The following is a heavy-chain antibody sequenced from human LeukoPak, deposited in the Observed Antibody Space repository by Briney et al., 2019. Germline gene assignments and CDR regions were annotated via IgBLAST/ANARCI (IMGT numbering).Heavy chain of an antibody. CDR1: GFTFSSYA. CDR2: ISGSGGST. CDR3: ANPYCSSTSCYKGEVY. J-gene: IGHJ4*02. V-gene: IGHV3-23*01. D-gene: IGHD2-2*02. Sequence: PGGSLRLSCAASGFTFSSYAMSWVRQAPGKGLEWVSAISGSGGSTYYADSVKGRFTISRDNSKNTLYLQMNSLRAEDTAVYYCANPYCSSTSCYKGEVYWGQGTLVTVSS.